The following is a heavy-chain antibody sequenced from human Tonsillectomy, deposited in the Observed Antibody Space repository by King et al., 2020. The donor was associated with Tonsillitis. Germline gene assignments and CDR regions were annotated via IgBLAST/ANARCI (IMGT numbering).Heavy chain of an antibody. Sequence: VQLVESGGGVGQPGGSLRLSCAASGFTFSSYAMHWVRQAPGKGLEWVTFIRNDETIKYYAESVKGRFTISRDNSKNTLYLQMNSLRDEDTAIYYCAKEESSSSPFAPWGQGTLVTVSS. CDR3: AKEESSSSPFAP. CDR1: GFTFSSYA. V-gene: IGHV3-30*02. J-gene: IGHJ5*02. CDR2: IRNDETIK. D-gene: IGHD1-26*01.